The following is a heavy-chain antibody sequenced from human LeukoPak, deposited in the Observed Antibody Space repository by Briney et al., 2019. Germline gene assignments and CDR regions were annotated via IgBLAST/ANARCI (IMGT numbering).Heavy chain of an antibody. CDR2: MSRSDTTI. V-gene: IGHV3-48*03. D-gene: IGHD5-24*01. CDR1: GLTLSSYE. CDR3: ATRVPYTGYKN. J-gene: IGHJ4*02. Sequence: GGSLRLSCTISGLTLSSYELNWVRQAPGKGLEWVSYMSRSDTTIYYADSVKGRFTISRDNAKNSLYLQMNSLRVEDTAVYYCATRVPYTGYKNWGQGTLVTVSS.